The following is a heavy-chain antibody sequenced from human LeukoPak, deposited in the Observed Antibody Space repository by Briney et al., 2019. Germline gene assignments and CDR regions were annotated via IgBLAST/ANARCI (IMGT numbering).Heavy chain of an antibody. CDR2: IKQDGSEK. J-gene: IGHJ4*02. CDR1: GFTFSSYW. V-gene: IGHV3-7*01. D-gene: IGHD3-22*01. Sequence: PGGSLRLSCAASGFTFSSYWMSWVRQAPGKGLEWVANIKQDGSEKYYVDSVKGRFTISRDNAKNSLYLQMNSLRAEDTAVYYCARDLDYYDSSGYSPPTFDYWGQGTLVTVSS. CDR3: ARDLDYYDSSGYSPPTFDY.